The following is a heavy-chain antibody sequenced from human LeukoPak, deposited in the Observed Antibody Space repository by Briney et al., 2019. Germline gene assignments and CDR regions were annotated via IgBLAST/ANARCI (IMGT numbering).Heavy chain of an antibody. CDR1: GGSISSGGYY. CDR2: IYHSGST. D-gene: IGHD2-15*01. V-gene: IGHV4-30-2*01. CDR3: AREGPYCSGGSCYPYFDY. J-gene: IGHJ4*02. Sequence: SETLSLTCSVSGGSISSGGYYWSWIRQPPGKGLEWIGYIYHSGSTYYNPSLKSRVTISVDRSKNQFSLKLSSVTAADTAVYYCAREGPYCSGGSCYPYFDYWGQGTLVTVSS.